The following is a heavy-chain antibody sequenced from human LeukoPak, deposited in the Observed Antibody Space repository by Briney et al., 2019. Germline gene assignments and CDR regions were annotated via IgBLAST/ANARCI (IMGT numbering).Heavy chain of an antibody. J-gene: IGHJ4*02. CDR2: LDSYNGIT. V-gene: IGHV1-18*01. D-gene: IGHD5-12*01. CDR1: GYSFNAYG. Sequence: ASVKVSCKASGYSFNAYGICWVRQAPGQGLEWMGWLDSYNGITKSAPKFQGRVTMTTDTSTTTVYMEPRNLRSDDTAVYYCARGRWLEGSDYWGQGSLVIVSS. CDR3: ARGRWLEGSDY.